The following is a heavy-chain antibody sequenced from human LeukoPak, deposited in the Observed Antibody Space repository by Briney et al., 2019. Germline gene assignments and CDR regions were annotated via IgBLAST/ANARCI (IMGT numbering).Heavy chain of an antibody. V-gene: IGHV1-46*01. D-gene: IGHD3-22*01. CDR2: INPSGGST. CDR1: GYTFTSYY. J-gene: IGHJ4*02. Sequence: ASVKVSCKASGYTFTSYYIHWVRQAPGQGLEWMAIINPSGGSTSYAQKFQGRVTVTRDTSISTAYMELSRLRSDDTAVYYCAREFASYYDSSGYFLMVWGQGTLVTVSS. CDR3: AREFASYYDSSGYFLMV.